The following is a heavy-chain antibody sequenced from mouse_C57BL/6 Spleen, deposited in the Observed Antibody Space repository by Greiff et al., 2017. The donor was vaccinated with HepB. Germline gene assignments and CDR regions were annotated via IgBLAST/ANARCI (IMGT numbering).Heavy chain of an antibody. CDR2: IYPGDGDT. V-gene: IGHV1-80*01. Sequence: VKLQQSGAELVKPGASVKISCKASGYAFSSYWMNWVKQRPGKGLEWIGQIYPGDGDTNYNGKFKGKATLTADKSSSTAYMQLSSLTSEDSAVYFCARFGASYYGNLNYFDYWGQGTTLTVSS. D-gene: IGHD2-10*01. J-gene: IGHJ2*01. CDR3: ARFGASYYGNLNYFDY. CDR1: GYAFSSYW.